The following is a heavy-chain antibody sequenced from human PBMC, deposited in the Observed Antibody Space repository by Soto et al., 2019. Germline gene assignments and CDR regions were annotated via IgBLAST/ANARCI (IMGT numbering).Heavy chain of an antibody. CDR2: ISYDGSNK. CDR3: ARDRNSEYSSSLAY. D-gene: IGHD6-6*01. CDR1: GFTFSSYA. Sequence: QVQLVESGGGVVQPGRSLRLSCAASGFTFSSYAMHWVRQAPGKGLEWVAVISYDGSNKYYADSVKGRFTISRDNSKNTLYLQMNSLRAEDTAVYYCARDRNSEYSSSLAYWGQGTLGTVSS. V-gene: IGHV3-30-3*01. J-gene: IGHJ4*02.